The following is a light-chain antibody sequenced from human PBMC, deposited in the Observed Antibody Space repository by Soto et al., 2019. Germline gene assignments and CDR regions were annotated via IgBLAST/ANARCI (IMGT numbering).Light chain of an antibody. CDR1: SSNIGSNT. V-gene: IGLV1-44*01. CDR3: AAWDDRLNGYV. Sequence: QLVLTQPPSASGTPGQRVTISCSGSSSNIGSNTVHWYQQLPGTAPKLLIYSNNQRPSGVPDRFSGSKSGTSASLAISGLQSEDEADYYCAAWDDRLNGYVFGTGTKLTVL. J-gene: IGLJ1*01. CDR2: SNN.